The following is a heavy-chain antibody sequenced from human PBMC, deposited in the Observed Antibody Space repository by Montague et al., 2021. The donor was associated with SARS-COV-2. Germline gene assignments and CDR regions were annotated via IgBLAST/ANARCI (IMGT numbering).Heavy chain of an antibody. Sequence: PALVKPTQTLTLTCNFSGFSRSTSGMCVSWIRQPPGKALEWLTLIDWDDDKYYSTSLKTRLTISKDTSKNQVVLTMTNMDPVDTATYYCARSYGTTVATRAFDYWGQGTLVTVSS. CDR1: GFSRSTSGMC. CDR3: ARSYGTTVATRAFDY. J-gene: IGHJ4*02. CDR2: IDWDDDK. D-gene: IGHD4-23*01. V-gene: IGHV2-70*01.